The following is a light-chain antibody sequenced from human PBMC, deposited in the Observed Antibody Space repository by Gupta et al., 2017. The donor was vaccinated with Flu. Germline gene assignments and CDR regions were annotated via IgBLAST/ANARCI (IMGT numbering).Light chain of an antibody. CDR2: GVT. CDR3: SADISSSNLV. J-gene: IGLJ2*01. V-gene: IGLV2-14*01. Sequence: ITISVTGATSEIGTDKYVVWHQQPTCHALNLLIYGVTNRPSGVSSRFSASKSGDTASLTISGLQDEDDADYYSSADISSSNLVFGGGTKVTVL. CDR1: TSEIGTDKY.